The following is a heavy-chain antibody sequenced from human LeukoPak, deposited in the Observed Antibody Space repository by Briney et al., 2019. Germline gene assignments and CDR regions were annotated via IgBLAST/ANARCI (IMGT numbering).Heavy chain of an antibody. CDR2: IYYSGST. CDR1: GGSISSYY. Sequence: KPSETLSLTRTVSGGSISSYYWSWIRQPPGKGLEWIGYIYYSGSTNYNPSLKSRVTISVDTSKNQFSLKLSSVTAADTAVYYCARDGGGDSLDAFDIWGQGTMVTVSS. CDR3: ARDGGGDSLDAFDI. J-gene: IGHJ3*02. D-gene: IGHD3-16*01. V-gene: IGHV4-59*01.